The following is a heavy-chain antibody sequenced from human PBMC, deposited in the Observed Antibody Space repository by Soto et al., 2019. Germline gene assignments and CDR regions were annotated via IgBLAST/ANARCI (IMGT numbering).Heavy chain of an antibody. J-gene: IGHJ4*02. CDR3: AKDPRDGYNSDYFDY. CDR1: GFTFSSYG. D-gene: IGHD5-12*01. V-gene: IGHV3-30*18. CDR2: ISYDGSNK. Sequence: GGSLRLSCAASGFTFSSYGMHWVRQAPGKGLEWVAVISYDGSNKYYADSVKGRFTISRDNSKNTLYLQMNSLRAEDTAVYYCAKDPRDGYNSDYFDYWGQGTLVTVSS.